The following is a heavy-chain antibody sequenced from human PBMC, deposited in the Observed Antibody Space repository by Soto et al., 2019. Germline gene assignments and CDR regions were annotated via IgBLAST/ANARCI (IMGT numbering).Heavy chain of an antibody. J-gene: IGHJ6*02. CDR3: ARIAVLYYYYGMDV. CDR2: INAGNGNT. Sequence: ASVKVSCKASGYTLTSYAMHWVRQAPGQRLEWMGWINAGNGNTKYSQKFQGRVTITRDTSASTAYMELSSLRPEDTAVYYCARIAVLYYYYGMDVWGQGTTVTVSS. D-gene: IGHD2-2*01. CDR1: GYTLTSYA. V-gene: IGHV1-3*01.